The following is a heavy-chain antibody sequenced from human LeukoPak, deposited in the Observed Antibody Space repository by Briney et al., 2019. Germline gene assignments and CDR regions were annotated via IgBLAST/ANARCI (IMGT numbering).Heavy chain of an antibody. V-gene: IGHV4-59*08. CDR3: ARGTIFGVVMHSYGMDV. J-gene: IGHJ6*02. D-gene: IGHD3-3*01. CDR2: MYYTGST. CDR1: GASISDYY. Sequence: SETLSLTCTVSGASISDYYWSWIRQPPGKGLEWIGYMYYTGSTNYNPSLKSRVTISVDTSKSQFSLKLGSVTAADTAVYYCARGTIFGVVMHSYGMDVWGQGTTVTVSS.